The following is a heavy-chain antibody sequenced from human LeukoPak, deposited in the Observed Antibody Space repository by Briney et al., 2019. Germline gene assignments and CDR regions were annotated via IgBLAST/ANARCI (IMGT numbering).Heavy chain of an antibody. Sequence: SETLSLTCTVSGGSISSYYWSWIRQPPGKGLEWIGYIYYSGSTNYNPSLKSRVTISVDTSKNQFSLKLSSVTAADTAVYYCARGPEVYWGQGTLVTVSS. V-gene: IGHV4-59*12. CDR3: ARGPEVY. CDR2: IYYSGST. CDR1: GGSISSYY. J-gene: IGHJ4*02.